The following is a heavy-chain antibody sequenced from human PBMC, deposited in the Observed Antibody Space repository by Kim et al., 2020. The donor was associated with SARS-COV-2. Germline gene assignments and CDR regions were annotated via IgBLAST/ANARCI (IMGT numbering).Heavy chain of an antibody. D-gene: IGHD2-21*01. J-gene: IGHJ4*02. CDR1: GGSISSSSYY. CDR2: IYYSGST. Sequence: SETLSLTCTVSGGSISSSSYYWGWIRQPPGKGLEWIGSIYYSGSTYYNPSLKSRVTISVDTSKNQFSLKLSSVTAADTAVYYCAVHIVVVIAIPYYFDYWGQGTLVTVSS. V-gene: IGHV4-39*01. CDR3: AVHIVVVIAIPYYFDY.